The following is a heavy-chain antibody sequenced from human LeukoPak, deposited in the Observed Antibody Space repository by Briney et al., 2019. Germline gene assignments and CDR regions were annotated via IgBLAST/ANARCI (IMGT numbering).Heavy chain of an antibody. D-gene: IGHD3-9*01. CDR2: INPNGGGT. CDR1: GYTFTGYY. J-gene: IGHJ4*02. Sequence: ASVKVSCKASGYTFTGYYMHWVRQAPGQGLEWMGRINPNGGGTNYAQKFQGRVTMTRDTSISTAYMELSRLRSDDTAVYYCARGSRYYDILTGRDYWGQGTLVTVSS. V-gene: IGHV1-2*06. CDR3: ARGSRYYDILTGRDY.